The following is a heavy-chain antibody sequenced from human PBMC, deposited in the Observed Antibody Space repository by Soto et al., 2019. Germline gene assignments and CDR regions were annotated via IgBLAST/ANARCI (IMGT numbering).Heavy chain of an antibody. CDR1: GYTFTSYA. CDR3: ARGLHYDIFTAPYDNWFDP. Sequence: ASVKVSCKASGYTFTSYAMHWVRQAPGQRLEWMGWINAGNGNKKYSEEFQDRVTITRDTSSSTAYMELIRLKSQDTAVYYCARGLHYDIFTAPYDNWFDPWGQGTLVTVSS. J-gene: IGHJ5*02. V-gene: IGHV1-3*01. D-gene: IGHD3-9*01. CDR2: INAGNGNK.